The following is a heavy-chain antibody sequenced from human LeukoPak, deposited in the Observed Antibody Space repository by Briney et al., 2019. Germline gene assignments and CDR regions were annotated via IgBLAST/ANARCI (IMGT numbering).Heavy chain of an antibody. CDR3: AAGVVGATPLDY. CDR2: IYHSGST. D-gene: IGHD1-26*01. CDR1: GGSVSSGRYY. J-gene: IGHJ4*02. V-gene: IGHV4-61*01. Sequence: SETLSLTCTVSGGSVSSGRYYWSWIRQPPGKGLEWIGYIYHSGSTYYNPSLKSRVTISVDTSKNQFSLKLSSVTAADTAVYYCAAGVVGATPLDYWGQGTLVTVSS.